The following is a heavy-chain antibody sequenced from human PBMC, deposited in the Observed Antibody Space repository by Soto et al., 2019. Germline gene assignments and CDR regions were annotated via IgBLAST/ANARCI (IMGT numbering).Heavy chain of an antibody. V-gene: IGHV3-23*01. D-gene: IGHD3-3*01. Sequence: EVQLLESGGDFKQPGGSLRLSCAGSGFNFSNYALNWVRQAPGKRLEWVSVISGNSGTTYYASSVKGRFTISRDNSKNTIYLQMNSQSADDTAVDYCAKGRAIAVFGVITAVGSWGQGTLVTVSS. CDR3: AKGRAIAVFGVITAVGS. CDR2: ISGNSGTT. CDR1: GFNFSNYA. J-gene: IGHJ4*02.